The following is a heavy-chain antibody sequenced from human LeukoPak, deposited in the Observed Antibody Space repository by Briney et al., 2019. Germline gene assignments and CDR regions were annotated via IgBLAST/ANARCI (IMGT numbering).Heavy chain of an antibody. Sequence: GESLRLSCAASEFTFSSYWMSWVRQAPGKGLEWVSAISGSGGSTYYADSVKGRFTISRDNSKNTLYLQMNSLRAEDTAVYYCAKGLFDSSGYRDYWGQGTLVTVSS. D-gene: IGHD3-22*01. CDR2: ISGSGGST. V-gene: IGHV3-23*01. CDR1: EFTFSSYW. J-gene: IGHJ4*02. CDR3: AKGLFDSSGYRDY.